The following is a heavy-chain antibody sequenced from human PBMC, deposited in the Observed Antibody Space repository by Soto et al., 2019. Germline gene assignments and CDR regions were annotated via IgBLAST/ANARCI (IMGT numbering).Heavy chain of an antibody. V-gene: IGHV3-30-3*01. CDR1: GFTFSSYA. D-gene: IGHD3-9*01. Sequence: QVQLVESGGGVVQPGRSLRLSCAASGFTFSSYAMHWVRQAPGKGLEWVAVISYDGSNKYYADSVKGRFTISRDNSKNTLDLQVSILGAEDRAVYYCARRGDWLVVFDYYYGMDGGGKGTTVTVA. CDR2: ISYDGSNK. J-gene: IGHJ6*04. CDR3: ARRGDWLVVFDYYYGMDG.